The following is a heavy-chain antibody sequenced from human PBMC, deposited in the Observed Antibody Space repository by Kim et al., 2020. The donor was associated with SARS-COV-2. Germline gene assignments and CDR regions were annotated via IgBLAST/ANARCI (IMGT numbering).Heavy chain of an antibody. CDR2: IIPIFGTA. J-gene: IGHJ6*02. D-gene: IGHD3-16*01. CDR1: GGTFSSYA. Sequence: SVKVSCKASGGTFSSYAISWVRQAPGQGLEWMGGIIPIFGTANYAQKFQGRVTITADESTSTAYMELSSLRSEDTAVYYCARNGGGITSYYYYGMDVWGQGTTVTVSS. V-gene: IGHV1-69*13. CDR3: ARNGGGITSYYYYGMDV.